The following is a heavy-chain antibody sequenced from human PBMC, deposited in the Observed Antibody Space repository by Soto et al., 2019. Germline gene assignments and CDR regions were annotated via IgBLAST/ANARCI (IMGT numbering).Heavy chain of an antibody. Sequence: SETLSLTCTVSGGSISSSSYYWGWIRQPPGKGLEWIGSIYYSGSTYYNPSLKSRVTISVDTSKNQFSLKLSSVTAADTAVYYCARQVPAAINWFDPWGQGTLVTVSS. CDR3: ARQVPAAINWFDP. J-gene: IGHJ5*02. CDR2: IYYSGST. V-gene: IGHV4-39*01. CDR1: GGSISSSSYY. D-gene: IGHD2-2*01.